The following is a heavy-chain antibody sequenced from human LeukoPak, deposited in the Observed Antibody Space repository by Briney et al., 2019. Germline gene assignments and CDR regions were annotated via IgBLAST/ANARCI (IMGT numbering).Heavy chain of an antibody. CDR2: ISYDGSNK. J-gene: IGHJ3*02. D-gene: IGHD5-12*01. CDR1: GFTFSSYG. CDR3: ARRGYSGYDDAFDI. V-gene: IGHV3-30*03. Sequence: GRSLRLSCAASGFTFSSYGMHWVRRAPGKGLEWVAVISYDGSNKYYADSVKGRFTISRDNSKNTLYLQMNSLRAEDTALYHCARRGYSGYDDAFDIWGQGTMVTVSS.